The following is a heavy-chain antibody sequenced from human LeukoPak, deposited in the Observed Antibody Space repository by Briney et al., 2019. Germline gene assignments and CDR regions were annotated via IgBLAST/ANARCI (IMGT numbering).Heavy chain of an antibody. CDR3: VRVSKDTFLPSFFDY. D-gene: IGHD3-3*02. CDR1: GFTFSDYY. Sequence: GWSLRLSCAASGFTFSDYYLSWIRQAPGKGLEWISYISSRDSAVYYADSVRGRFTISRDNAQNSVYLQMNSLRAEDTAVYYCVRVSKDTFLPSFFDYWGKGILVTVSS. CDR2: ISSRDSAV. V-gene: IGHV3-11*04. J-gene: IGHJ4*02.